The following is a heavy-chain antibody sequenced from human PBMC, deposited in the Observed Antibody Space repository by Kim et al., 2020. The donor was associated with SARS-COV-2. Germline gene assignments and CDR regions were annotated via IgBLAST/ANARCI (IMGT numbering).Heavy chain of an antibody. CDR3: ARRDSSNGYFDY. J-gene: IGHJ4*02. CDR2: IYNTGRT. D-gene: IGHD3-22*01. Sequence: SETLSLTCTVSGGSISSYYWSWIRQPPGQGLEWIGFIYNTGRTDYNPSLKSRVTISLDTSKKQFSLKLSSLTAADTAVYYCARRDSSNGYFDYWGLGTLVTVSS. V-gene: IGHV4-4*09. CDR1: GGSISSYY.